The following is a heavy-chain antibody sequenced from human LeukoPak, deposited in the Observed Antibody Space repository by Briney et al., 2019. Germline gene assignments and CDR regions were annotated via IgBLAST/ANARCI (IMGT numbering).Heavy chain of an antibody. D-gene: IGHD3-22*01. V-gene: IGHV1-18*01. CDR1: GYIFTSYG. CDR3: ARDMRHYRNYDSRGYYYNFEY. J-gene: IGHJ4*02. CDR2: ISVHNGYT. Sequence: ASVKVSCKTSGYIFTSYGISWVRQAPGKGLEWMGWISVHNGYTRYAQKFQGRVTMTTDTSTSTAYMDLRSLRSDDTAVYYCARDMRHYRNYDSRGYYYNFEYWGQGTLVSVSS.